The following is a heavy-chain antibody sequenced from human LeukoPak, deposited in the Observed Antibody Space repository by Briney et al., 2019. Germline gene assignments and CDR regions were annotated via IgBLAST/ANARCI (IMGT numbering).Heavy chain of an antibody. Sequence: PGGSLRLSCAASGFAFSTHNMNWVRQAPGKGLEWVSSIGRDSSYIYYADSLKGRFTISRDNAKNSLYLQMNSLGAEDTAVYYCVSHFAHWGSHLFGYWGQGILVTVSS. V-gene: IGHV3-21*01. CDR3: VSHFAHWGSHLFGY. J-gene: IGHJ4*02. D-gene: IGHD7-27*01. CDR2: IGRDSSYI. CDR1: GFAFSTHN.